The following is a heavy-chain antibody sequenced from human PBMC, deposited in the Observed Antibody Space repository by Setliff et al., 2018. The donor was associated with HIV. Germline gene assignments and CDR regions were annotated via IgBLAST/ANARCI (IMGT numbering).Heavy chain of an antibody. CDR1: GFSFSGFA. CDR2: IGYNGDNT. Sequence: PGGSLRLSCSASGFSFSGFAMHWFRQAPGKGLEYVAVIGYNGDNTYYGDSLKGRFTISRDNSKNTVYLQMSSLRADDTAVYYCVKDSLGWDSRGTFDYWGQGTLVTVSS. V-gene: IGHV3-64D*09. J-gene: IGHJ4*02. D-gene: IGHD1-26*01. CDR3: VKDSLGWDSRGTFDY.